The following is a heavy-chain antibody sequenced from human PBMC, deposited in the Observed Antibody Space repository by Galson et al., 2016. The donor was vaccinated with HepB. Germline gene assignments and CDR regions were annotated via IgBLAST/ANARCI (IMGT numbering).Heavy chain of an antibody. CDR3: AREDWNYSLD. V-gene: IGHV3-11*01. CDR2: ITGGSKTI. Sequence: SLRLSCAASSFTFSNYYMSWIRQAPGKGLEWVAYITGGSKTIFYADSVKGRFTISRDNAKSSLYLQMNRLRDEDTAMYDCAREDWNYSLDWGRGTLVTVSS. D-gene: IGHD1-7*01. J-gene: IGHJ4*02. CDR1: SFTFSNYY.